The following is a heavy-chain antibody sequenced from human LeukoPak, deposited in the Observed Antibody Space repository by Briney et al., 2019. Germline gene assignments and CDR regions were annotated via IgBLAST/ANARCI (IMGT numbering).Heavy chain of an antibody. CDR2: ISSSSRYT. D-gene: IGHD6-13*01. Sequence: PGGSLRLSCAASGFSLRDYSMDWVRQAPGKGLEWVSSISSSSRYTFYVDSVKGRFTISRDNAKNSLYLQMNSLRVEDTAVYYCARGRGSWYGVYFDYWGQGTLVTVSS. J-gene: IGHJ4*02. CDR3: ARGRGSWYGVYFDY. CDR1: GFSLRDYS. V-gene: IGHV3-21*01.